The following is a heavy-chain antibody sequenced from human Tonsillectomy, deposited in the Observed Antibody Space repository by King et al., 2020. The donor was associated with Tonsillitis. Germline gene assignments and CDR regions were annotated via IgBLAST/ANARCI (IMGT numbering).Heavy chain of an antibody. Sequence: QLVQSGAEVKKPGASVKVSCKASGYTFTSYGISWVRQAPGQGLEWMGWISVYNGNTKYAQKLQGRVTMTTDTSTNTAYMELRSLRSDDTAVYYCARGQEKDVVVVPATIDHYYYMDVWGKGTTVTVSS. CDR2: ISVYNGNT. CDR3: ARGQEKDVVVVPATIDHYYYMDV. V-gene: IGHV1-18*01. CDR1: GYTFTSYG. D-gene: IGHD2-2*01. J-gene: IGHJ6*03.